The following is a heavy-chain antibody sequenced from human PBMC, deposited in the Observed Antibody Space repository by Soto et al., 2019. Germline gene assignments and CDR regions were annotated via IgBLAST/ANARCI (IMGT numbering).Heavy chain of an antibody. Sequence: QVQLVQSGAEVKKPGSSVKVSCKASGGTFSSYGISWVRQAPGQGLEWMGGSIPIFGTADYAQKFQGRVSIIADESTSRAYMELSSLRSEDTAVYYCATQGLPNYYYDCMDVWGRGTTVTVCS. CDR1: GGTFSSYG. J-gene: IGHJ6*02. CDR2: SIPIFGTA. CDR3: ATQGLPNYYYDCMDV. V-gene: IGHV1-69*12.